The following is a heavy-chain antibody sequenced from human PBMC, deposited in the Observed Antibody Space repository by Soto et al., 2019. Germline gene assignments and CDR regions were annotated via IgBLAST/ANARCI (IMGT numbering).Heavy chain of an antibody. Sequence: EVQLVESGGGLVKPGGSLRLSCAASGFTFSSYSMNWVRQAPGKGLEWVSSISSSSSYIYYADSVKGRFTISRDNAKNSLYLQMNSLGAEDTAVDYCARDADRIAAAAHYYYYGMDVWGQGTTVTVSS. CDR3: ARDADRIAAAAHYYYYGMDV. CDR2: ISSSSSYI. D-gene: IGHD6-13*01. J-gene: IGHJ6*02. V-gene: IGHV3-21*01. CDR1: GFTFSSYS.